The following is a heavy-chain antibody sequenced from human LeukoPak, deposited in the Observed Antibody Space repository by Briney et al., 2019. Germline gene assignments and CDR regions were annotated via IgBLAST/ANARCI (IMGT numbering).Heavy chain of an antibody. V-gene: IGHV4-30-4*01. Sequence: PSETLSLTCTVSGGSISSGDYYWSWIRQPPGKGLEWIGYIYYSGSTYYNPSLKSRVTISVDTSKNQFSLKLSSVTAADTAVYYCARDQSLYYYGMDVWGQGTTVTVSS. CDR2: IYYSGST. CDR1: GGSISSGDYY. J-gene: IGHJ6*02. CDR3: ARDQSLYYYGMDV.